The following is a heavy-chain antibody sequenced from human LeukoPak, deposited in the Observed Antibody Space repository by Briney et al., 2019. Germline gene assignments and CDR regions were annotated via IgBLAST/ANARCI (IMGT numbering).Heavy chain of an antibody. D-gene: IGHD3-3*01. V-gene: IGHV4-39*01. Sequence: SETLSLTCTVSGGSISSGSYYWGWIRQPPGKGLEWIGSIYYSGSTYYNASLKSRVTISVDTSKNQFSLKLSSVTAADTAVYYCASGYYDFWSGPEVGAFDIWGQGTMVTVSS. CDR2: IYYSGST. CDR1: GGSISSGSYY. J-gene: IGHJ3*02. CDR3: ASGYYDFWSGPEVGAFDI.